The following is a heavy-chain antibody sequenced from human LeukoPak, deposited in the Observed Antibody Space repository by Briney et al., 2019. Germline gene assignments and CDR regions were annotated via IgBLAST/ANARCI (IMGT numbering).Heavy chain of an antibody. Sequence: PGGSLRLSCAASGFTFSSYAMHWVRQAPGKGLEWVAVISFDGNNKYYADSVKGRFTISRDNAKNSLYLQMNSLRAEDTAVYYCATMGVVVPAAWDWGQGTLVTVSS. D-gene: IGHD2-2*01. CDR2: ISFDGNNK. CDR3: ATMGVVVPAAWD. J-gene: IGHJ4*02. CDR1: GFTFSSYA. V-gene: IGHV3-30*04.